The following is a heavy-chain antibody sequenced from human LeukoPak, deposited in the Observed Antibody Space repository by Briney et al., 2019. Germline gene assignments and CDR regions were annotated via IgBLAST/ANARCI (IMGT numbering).Heavy chain of an antibody. J-gene: IGHJ4*02. CDR3: ARGRSPDGYKYYFDY. Sequence: GGSLRLSCAAPGFTFSDYYMSWIRQAPGKGLEWVSSISSSGTTIYYADSVKGRFTISRDNAKNSLYLQMNSLRAEDTAVYYCARGRSPDGYKYYFDYWGQGTLVTVSS. CDR2: ISSSGTTI. V-gene: IGHV3-11*01. D-gene: IGHD5-24*01. CDR1: GFTFSDYY.